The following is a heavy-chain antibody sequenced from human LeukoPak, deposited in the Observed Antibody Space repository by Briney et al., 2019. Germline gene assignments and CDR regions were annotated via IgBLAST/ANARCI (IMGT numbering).Heavy chain of an antibody. V-gene: IGHV3-30*18. CDR2: ISSVGTND. D-gene: IGHD3-22*01. J-gene: IGHJ4*02. Sequence: GGSLRLSCVASGFTFSSFGMHWVRQAPGKGLEWVALISSVGTNDYYADSLKGRFTISRDNSKNTLYLQMNSLRSEDTAVYYCAKLSYDTSAYHEDYWGQGTLVIVSS. CDR3: AKLSYDTSAYHEDY. CDR1: GFTFSSFG.